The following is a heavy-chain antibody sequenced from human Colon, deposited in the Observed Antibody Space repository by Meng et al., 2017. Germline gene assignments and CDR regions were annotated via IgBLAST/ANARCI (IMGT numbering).Heavy chain of an antibody. J-gene: IGHJ4*02. D-gene: IGHD3-10*01. Sequence: ASVKVSCKASGYNFSAYYLHWVRQAPGQGREWLGGINPKTGGTIYAQKFQGRVTVTTDMSTDTAYMELRGLRSDDTAVYYCARVIRGVIIASLGYWGQGTLVTVSS. CDR2: INPKTGGT. CDR3: ARVIRGVIIASLGY. CDR1: GYNFSAYY. V-gene: IGHV1-2*02.